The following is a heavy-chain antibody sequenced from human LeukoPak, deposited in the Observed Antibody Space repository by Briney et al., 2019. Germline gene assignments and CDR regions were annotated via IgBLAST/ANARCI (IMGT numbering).Heavy chain of an antibody. Sequence: GASVKVSCKASGYTFTGYYMHWVRQAPGQGLEWMGWINPNSGGTNYAQKFQGRVTMTRDTSISTAYMELSRLRSDDTAVYYCARAVSSGWSKTFDYWGQGTLVTVSS. V-gene: IGHV1-2*02. D-gene: IGHD6-19*01. CDR2: INPNSGGT. CDR3: ARAVSSGWSKTFDY. CDR1: GYTFTGYY. J-gene: IGHJ4*02.